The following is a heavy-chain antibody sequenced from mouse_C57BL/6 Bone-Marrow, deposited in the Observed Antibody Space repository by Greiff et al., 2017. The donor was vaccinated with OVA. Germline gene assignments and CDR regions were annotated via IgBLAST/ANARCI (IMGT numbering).Heavy chain of an antibody. V-gene: IGHV14-3*01. CDR2: IDPANGNT. D-gene: IGHD1-1*01. CDR1: GFNIKNTY. J-gene: IGHJ1*03. Sequence: VQLKESVAGLVRPGASVKLSCTASGFNIKNTYMHWVKQRPEKGLEWIGRIDPANGNTKYAPKFPGKATITADTASNTAYLHLSSLTSEDTAIYYCALYPSSWYFDVWGTGTTVTVSS. CDR3: ALYPSSWYFDV.